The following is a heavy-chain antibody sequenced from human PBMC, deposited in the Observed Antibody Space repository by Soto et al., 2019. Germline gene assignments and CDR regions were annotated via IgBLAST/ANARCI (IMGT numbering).Heavy chain of an antibody. Sequence: PGGSLRLSCAASGFTFSAYYMNWIRQAPWKGLEWVSYISSSGSTIYYADSVKGRFTISSDNAKNSLYLQMNSLSAEDTAVYYCARDYSGTSWNWFDPWGQGTLVTVSS. CDR2: ISSSGSTI. J-gene: IGHJ5*02. D-gene: IGHD1-26*01. CDR1: GFTFSAYY. CDR3: ARDYSGTSWNWFDP. V-gene: IGHV3-11*01.